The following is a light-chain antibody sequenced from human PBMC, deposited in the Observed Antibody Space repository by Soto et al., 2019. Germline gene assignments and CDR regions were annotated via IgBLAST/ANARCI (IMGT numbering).Light chain of an antibody. J-gene: IGKJ2*01. CDR2: TTS. CDR1: QSINTY. Sequence: DIPMTQSPSSVSASVGDRVTITCRTSQSINTYLNWYQQKPGKAPNLLIYTTSHLHSGVPSRFSGSGSGTDFTLTISSLQPEDFATYFCQQGDSTPYTFGQGTTLEIK. CDR3: QQGDSTPYT. V-gene: IGKV1-39*01.